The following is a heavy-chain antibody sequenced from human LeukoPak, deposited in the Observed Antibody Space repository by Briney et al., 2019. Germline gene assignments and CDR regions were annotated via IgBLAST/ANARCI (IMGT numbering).Heavy chain of an antibody. V-gene: IGHV3-9*01. D-gene: IGHD5-18*01. CDR3: AKDSSYGPFDY. J-gene: IGHJ4*02. CDR1: GFTFDDYA. Sequence: PGRSLRLSCAASGFTFDDYAMHWVRQAPGKGLEWVSGISWNSGSIGYADSVKGRFTISRDNAKNSLYLQMNSLRAEDTALYYCAKDSSYGPFDYWGQGTLVTVSS. CDR2: ISWNSGSI.